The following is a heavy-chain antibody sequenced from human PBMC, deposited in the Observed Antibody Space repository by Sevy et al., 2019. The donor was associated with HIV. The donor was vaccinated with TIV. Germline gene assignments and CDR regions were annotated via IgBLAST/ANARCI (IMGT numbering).Heavy chain of an antibody. D-gene: IGHD2-8*01. Sequence: GGSLRLSCAASGFTFSANWMNWVRQAPGKGLEWVSTLSFGCGEINYADSVKGRFTISRDNSKNSVYLQMNSLRPEDTAVYYCAREGCTKPHDYWGQGTLVTVSS. J-gene: IGHJ4*02. CDR3: AREGCTKPHDY. V-gene: IGHV3-21*04. CDR2: LSFGCGEI. CDR1: GFTFSANW.